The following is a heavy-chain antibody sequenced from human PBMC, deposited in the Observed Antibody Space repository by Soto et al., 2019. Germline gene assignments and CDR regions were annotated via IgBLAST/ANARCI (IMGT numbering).Heavy chain of an antibody. J-gene: IGHJ5*02. V-gene: IGHV3-11*01. CDR3: APSVFYSSSTSCQTKWFDH. CDR2: ISGSGDTI. CDR1: RFTFSDYY. D-gene: IGHD2-2*01. Sequence: GGSLRLSCAASRFTFSDYYMSWIRQAPGKGLEWVSYISGSGDTIYYADSVKGRFTISRDNTNNLLELHMNSLRAEDTAVYYCAPSVFYSSSTSCQTKWFDHWGQGTLVSLSS.